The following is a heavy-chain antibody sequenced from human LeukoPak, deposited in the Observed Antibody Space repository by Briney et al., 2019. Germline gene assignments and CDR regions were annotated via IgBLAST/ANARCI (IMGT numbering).Heavy chain of an antibody. D-gene: IGHD2-21*02. CDR2: INGNGGGS. V-gene: IGHV3-23*01. CDR3: AKGHTAGALYYFDY. Sequence: GGSLRLSCAASGFTFSRYAMSWDRQAPGKGLEWVSTINGNGGGSYSADSVRGRFTISRDNSKNTLSLQMNSLRAEDTAVYYCAKGHTAGALYYFDYWGQGTLVTVSS. J-gene: IGHJ4*02. CDR1: GFTFSRYA.